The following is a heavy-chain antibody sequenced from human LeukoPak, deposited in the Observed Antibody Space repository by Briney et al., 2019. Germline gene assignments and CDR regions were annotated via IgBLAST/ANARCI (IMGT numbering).Heavy chain of an antibody. Sequence: GGTLRLSCAASGFTFSSYEMNWVRQAPGKGLELVSYISSSGSTIYYADSVKGRFTISRDNSKNTLYLQMNSLRGEDTAVYSCARGQRRHIDMAPSFDYWGQGTLVTVSS. J-gene: IGHJ4*02. V-gene: IGHV3-48*03. CDR2: ISSSGSTI. D-gene: IGHD5-24*01. CDR1: GFTFSSYE. CDR3: ARGQRRHIDMAPSFDY.